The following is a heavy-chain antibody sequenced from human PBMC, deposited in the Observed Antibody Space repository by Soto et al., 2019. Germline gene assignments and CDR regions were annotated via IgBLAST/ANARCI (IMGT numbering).Heavy chain of an antibody. CDR3: AAGQDDYGGIFDY. CDR1: GYSFTSYW. V-gene: IGHV5-51*01. D-gene: IGHD4-17*01. Sequence: GESLKISCKGSGYSFTSYWIGWVRQMPGKGLEWMGIIYPGDSDTRYSPSVQGQITISTDKSISTAYLQWSSLKASDTAMYYCAAGQDDYGGIFDYWGQGTLVTVSS. J-gene: IGHJ4*02. CDR2: IYPGDSDT.